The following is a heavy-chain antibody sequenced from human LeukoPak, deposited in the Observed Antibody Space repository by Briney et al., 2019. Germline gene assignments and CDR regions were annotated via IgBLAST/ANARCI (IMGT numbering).Heavy chain of an antibody. V-gene: IGHV3-33*06. J-gene: IGHJ6*02. CDR3: VKGTGTKYYYYGMDV. D-gene: IGHD3/OR15-3a*01. CDR2: IWYDGSNI. CDR1: GFTFSSYG. Sequence: GRSLRLSCAASGFTFSSYGMHWVRQAPGKGLEWLAVIWYDGSNIYYADPVKGRFAISRDNSKNTLYLQINSLRAEDTAVYYCVKGTGTKYYYYGMDVWGQGTTVTVSS.